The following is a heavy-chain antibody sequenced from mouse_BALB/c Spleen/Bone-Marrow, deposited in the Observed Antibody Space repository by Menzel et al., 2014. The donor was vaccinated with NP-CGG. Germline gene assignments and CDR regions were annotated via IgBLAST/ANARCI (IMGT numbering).Heavy chain of an antibody. CDR1: GFTFSSYA. CDR2: ISSGGNYT. Sequence: EVNLVESGGGLVKPGGSLKLSCAASGFTFSSYAMSWVRQTPEKRLEWVATISSGGNYTYYPDSVKGRFTISRDNAKNTLYLQMSSLRSEDTAMYYCARRDGYLDYWGQGTTLTVSS. V-gene: IGHV5-9-3*01. J-gene: IGHJ2*01. CDR3: ARRDGYLDY. D-gene: IGHD2-3*01.